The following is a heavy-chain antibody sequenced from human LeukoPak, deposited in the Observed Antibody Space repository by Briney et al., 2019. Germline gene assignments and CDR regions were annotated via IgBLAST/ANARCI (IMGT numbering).Heavy chain of an antibody. J-gene: IGHJ4*02. CDR2: IYYSGTT. D-gene: IGHD2-2*01. Sequence: SQTLSLTCAVSGGXISSGGYSWSWIRQPPGKGLEWIGYIYYSGTTNYNPSLKSRVTISLGMSSNQFSLRLDSVTAADTAVYYCARAASLDYWGQGILVTVSS. CDR3: ARAASLDY. CDR1: GGXISSGGYS. V-gene: IGHV4-30-4*07.